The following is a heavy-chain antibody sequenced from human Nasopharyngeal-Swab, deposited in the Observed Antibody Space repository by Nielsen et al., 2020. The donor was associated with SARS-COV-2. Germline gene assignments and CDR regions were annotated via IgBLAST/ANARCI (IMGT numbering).Heavy chain of an antibody. V-gene: IGHV3-30*02. J-gene: IGHJ3*02. CDR2: IRYDGSNK. D-gene: IGHD3-22*01. CDR1: GFTFSSYG. Sequence: GESLKISCTASGFTFSSYGMHWGRQAPGKGPEWVAFIRYDGSNKYYADSVKGRFTISRDNSKNTLYLQMNSLRAEDTAVYYCAKDGAYDTMIVVVIKGPAFDIWGQGTMVTVSS. CDR3: AKDGAYDTMIVVVIKGPAFDI.